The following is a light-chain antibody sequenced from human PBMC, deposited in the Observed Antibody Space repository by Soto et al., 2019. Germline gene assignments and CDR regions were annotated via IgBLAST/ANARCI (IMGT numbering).Light chain of an antibody. CDR3: QSYDGTLTGVI. CDR1: SSNIGRDT. V-gene: IGLV1-44*01. J-gene: IGLJ2*01. Sequence: QSVLTQPPSVSGTPGLRVTISCSGGSSNIGRDTVNWYQQLPGTAPKLLMFNDDQRPSGVPDRFSGSKSGTSGSLAITGLQAEDEADYFCQSYDGTLTGVIFGGGTKVTVL. CDR2: NDD.